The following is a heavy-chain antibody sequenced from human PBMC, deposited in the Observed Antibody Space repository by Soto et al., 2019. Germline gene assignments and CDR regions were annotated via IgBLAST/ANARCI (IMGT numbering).Heavy chain of an antibody. Sequence: QLQLQESGPGLVKPSETLSLTCTVSGGSISSSSYYWGWIRQPPGKGLEWIGSIYYSGSTYYNPSLKGRVTISVDTSKNQFSLKLSSVTAADTAVYYCARLRSGLRFLEWLSESYYFDYWGQGTLVTVSS. V-gene: IGHV4-39*01. CDR2: IYYSGST. CDR3: ARLRSGLRFLEWLSESYYFDY. D-gene: IGHD3-3*01. J-gene: IGHJ4*02. CDR1: GGSISSSSYY.